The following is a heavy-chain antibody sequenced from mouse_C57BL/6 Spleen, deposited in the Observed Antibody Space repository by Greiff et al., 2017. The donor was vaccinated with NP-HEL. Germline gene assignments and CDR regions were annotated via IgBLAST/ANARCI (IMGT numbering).Heavy chain of an antibody. V-gene: IGHV1-64*01. CDR2: IHPNSGST. CDR3: ARSYYGSSPHWYFDV. D-gene: IGHD1-1*01. J-gene: IGHJ1*03. CDR1: GYTFTSYW. Sequence: VQLQQSGAELVKPGASVKLSCKASGYTFTSYWMHWVKQRPGQGLEWIGMIHPNSGSTNYNEKFKSKATLTVDKSSSTAYMQLSSLTSEDSAVYYCARSYYGSSPHWYFDVWGTGTTVTVSS.